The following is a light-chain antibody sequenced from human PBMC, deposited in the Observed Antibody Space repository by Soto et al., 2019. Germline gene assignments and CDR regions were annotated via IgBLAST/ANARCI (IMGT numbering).Light chain of an antibody. V-gene: IGKV1-39*01. Sequence: IQVTPSPSSLSASVGARVTIPFRASQGISSYLGWYQQRPGKAPKRLIYGASTLQSGVPSRFSGSGSGTDFTLTISSLQPEDFATYYCQQSYSTPPMFGQGTKVDI. CDR2: GAS. J-gene: IGKJ1*01. CDR3: QQSYSTPPM. CDR1: QGISSY.